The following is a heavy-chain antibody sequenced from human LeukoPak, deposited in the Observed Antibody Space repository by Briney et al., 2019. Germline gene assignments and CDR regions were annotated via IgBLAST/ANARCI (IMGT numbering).Heavy chain of an antibody. CDR1: GFTFSSYS. J-gene: IGHJ4*02. V-gene: IGHV3-48*04. Sequence: GGSLRLSCAASGFTFSSYSMNWVRQAPGKGLEWVSYISSSGSTIYYADSVKGRFTISRDNAKNSLYLQMNSLRAEDTAVYYCARGARYYYDSSGYFGYWGQGTLVTVSS. D-gene: IGHD3-22*01. CDR2: ISSSGSTI. CDR3: ARGARYYYDSSGYFGY.